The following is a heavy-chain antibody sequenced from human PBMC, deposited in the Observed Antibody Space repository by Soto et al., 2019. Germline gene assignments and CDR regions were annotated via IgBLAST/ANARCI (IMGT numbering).Heavy chain of an antibody. CDR1: GCSISSYY. D-gene: IGHD6-13*01. CDR3: ARLPSIAAAGYYYYGMDV. CDR2: IYYSGST. Sequence: SETLSLTFTVSGCSISSYYCSLIRQPPGKGLEWIGYIYYSGSTNYNPSLKSRVTISVDTSKNQFSLKLSSVTAADTAVYYCARLPSIAAAGYYYYGMDVWGQGTTVTVSS. J-gene: IGHJ6*02. V-gene: IGHV4-59*01.